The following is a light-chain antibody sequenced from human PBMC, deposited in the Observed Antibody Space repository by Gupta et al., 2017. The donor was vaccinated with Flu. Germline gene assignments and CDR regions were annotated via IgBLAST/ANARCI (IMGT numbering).Light chain of an antibody. J-gene: IGLJ3*02. V-gene: IGLV2-11*01. CDR2: DVS. CDR1: SSDVGGYNY. CDR3: CSYAGSYTWV. Sequence: PGQSVTISCTGTSSDVGGYNYVSWYQQHPGKAPKLMIYDVSKRPSGVPDRFSGSKSGNTASLTISGLQAEDEADYYCCSYAGSYTWVFGGGTKLTVL.